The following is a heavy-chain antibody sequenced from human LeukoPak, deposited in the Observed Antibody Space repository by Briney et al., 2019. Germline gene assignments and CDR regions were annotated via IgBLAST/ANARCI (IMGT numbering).Heavy chain of an antibody. CDR2: ISGSGGST. CDR1: GFTFSNYA. Sequence: GGSLRLSCATSGFTFSNYAMSWVRQAPGKGLEWVSAISGSGGSTYYADSVKGQFTISRDNSKNTLYLQMNSLRAEDTAVYYCAKTKVAVTTFYGMDVWGQGTTVTVSS. J-gene: IGHJ6*02. D-gene: IGHD4-11*01. CDR3: AKTKVAVTTFYGMDV. V-gene: IGHV3-23*01.